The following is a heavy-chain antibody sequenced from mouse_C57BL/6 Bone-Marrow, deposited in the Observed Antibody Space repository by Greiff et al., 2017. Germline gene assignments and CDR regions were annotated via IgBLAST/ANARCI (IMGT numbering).Heavy chain of an antibody. CDR3: AKGLRRYFDV. J-gene: IGHJ1*03. V-gene: IGHV1-22*01. Sequence: VQLKQSGPELVKPGASVKMSCKASGYTFPDSNMPWVKQSHGKSLAWIGYINPNNGCTSYNQKFKGQATLTVNKSSSTAYMELRCLTSEDSAVYYCAKGLRRYFDVWGTGTTVTGSS. D-gene: IGHD2-2*01. CDR2: INPNNGCT. CDR1: GYTFPDSN.